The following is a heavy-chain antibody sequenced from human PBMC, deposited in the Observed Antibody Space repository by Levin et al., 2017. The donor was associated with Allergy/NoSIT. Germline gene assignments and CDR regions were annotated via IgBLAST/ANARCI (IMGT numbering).Heavy chain of an antibody. D-gene: IGHD3-3*01. CDR3: ARERGTIFGVGHLNWFDP. Sequence: SETLSLTCTVSGGSISSGDYYWSWIRQPPGKGLEWIGYIYYSGSTYYNPSLKSRVTISVDTSKNQFSLKLSSVTAADTAVYYCARERGTIFGVGHLNWFDPWGQGTLVTVSS. CDR2: IYYSGST. J-gene: IGHJ5*02. CDR1: GGSISSGDYY. V-gene: IGHV4-30-4*01.